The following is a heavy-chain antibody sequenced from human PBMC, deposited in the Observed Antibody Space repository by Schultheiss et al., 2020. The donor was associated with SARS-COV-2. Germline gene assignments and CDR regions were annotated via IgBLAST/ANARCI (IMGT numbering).Heavy chain of an antibody. D-gene: IGHD2-21*02. J-gene: IGHJ4*02. CDR1: GYTFTSYD. CDR2: MNPNSGNT. V-gene: IGHV1-8*01. Sequence: ASVKVSCKASGYTFTSYDINWVRQATGQGLEWMGWMNPNSGNTGYAQKFQGRVTMTRNTSISTAYMELRSLRSDDTAVYYCARGSRDIVVVTAMPFDYWGQGTLVTVSS. CDR3: ARGSRDIVVVTAMPFDY.